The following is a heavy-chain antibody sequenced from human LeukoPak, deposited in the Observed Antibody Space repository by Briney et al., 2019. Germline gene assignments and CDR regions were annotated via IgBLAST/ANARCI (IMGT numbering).Heavy chain of an antibody. D-gene: IGHD1-1*01. V-gene: IGHV4-59*01. Sequence: SETLSLTCTVSGGSMSPYYWTWIRQPSGKGLEWLGYIHYSGYTNYNPSLKSRVTISVDTSNNQFSLKLSSVTAADTAVYYCARVSDWNDFDYWGQGTLVTVSS. CDR2: IHYSGYT. CDR1: GGSMSPYY. CDR3: ARVSDWNDFDY. J-gene: IGHJ4*02.